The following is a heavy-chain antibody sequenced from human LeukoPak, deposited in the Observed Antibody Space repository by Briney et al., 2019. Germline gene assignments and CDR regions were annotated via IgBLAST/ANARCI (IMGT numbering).Heavy chain of an antibody. CDR1: GDNVSSNSAA. J-gene: IGHJ4*02. V-gene: IGHV6-1*01. Sequence: SQTLSLTCAISGDNVSSNSAAWNWIRQSPSRGLEWLGRTYYRSKWYNDYAVSVKSRITINPDTSKNQFSLQLNSVTPEDTAVYYCARESLINYGSGSSDYWGQGTLVTVSS. CDR3: ARESLINYGSGSSDY. D-gene: IGHD3-10*01. CDR2: TYYRSKWYN.